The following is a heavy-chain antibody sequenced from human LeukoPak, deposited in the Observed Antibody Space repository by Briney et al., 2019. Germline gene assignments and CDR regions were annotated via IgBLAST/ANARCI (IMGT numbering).Heavy chain of an antibody. D-gene: IGHD2-21*01. CDR3: ARWVNNGGEGCYFDY. Sequence: GGSLRLSCAASGFXVSSNYITWVRQAPGKGLEWVSLINSGGGTFYADSVKGRFTISRDNSKNTLYLQMNSLRAEDTAVYYCARWVNNGGEGCYFDYWGQGTLVTVSS. V-gene: IGHV3-66*01. J-gene: IGHJ4*02. CDR2: INSGGGT. CDR1: GFXVSSNY.